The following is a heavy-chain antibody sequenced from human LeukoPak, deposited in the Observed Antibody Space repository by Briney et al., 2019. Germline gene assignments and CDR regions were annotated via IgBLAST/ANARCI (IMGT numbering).Heavy chain of an antibody. CDR1: GYTFTGYY. CDR3: ARDEESRRDAFDI. CDR2: INPNSGGT. V-gene: IGHV1-2*02. J-gene: IGHJ3*02. Sequence: EASVKVSCKASGYTFTGYYMHWVRQAPGQGLEWMGWINPNSGGTNYAQKFQGRVTMTRDTSIGTAYMELSRLRSDDTAVYYCARDEESRRDAFDIWGQGTMVTVSS.